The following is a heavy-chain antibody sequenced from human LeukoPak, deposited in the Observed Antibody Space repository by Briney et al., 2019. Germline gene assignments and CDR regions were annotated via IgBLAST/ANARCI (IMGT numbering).Heavy chain of an antibody. V-gene: IGHV3-11*01. CDR2: ISSSGSTI. Sequence: PGGSLRLSCAASGFTFSDYYMSWIRQAPGKGLEWVSYISSSGSTIYYADSVKGRFTISRDNAMNSLYLQMNSLRAEDTAVYYCARTKEEGSSSHFDYWGQGTLVTVSS. CDR1: GFTFSDYY. CDR3: ARTKEEGSSSHFDY. D-gene: IGHD6-13*01. J-gene: IGHJ4*02.